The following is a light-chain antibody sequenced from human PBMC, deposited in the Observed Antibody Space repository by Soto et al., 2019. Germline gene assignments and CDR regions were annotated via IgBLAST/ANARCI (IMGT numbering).Light chain of an antibody. CDR1: SGDIGTYNL. J-gene: IGLJ2*01. CDR3: CSYAGRSTVI. Sequence: QAVVTQPASVSGSPGQSITIFCTGTSGDIGTYNLVSWYQQYPGRAPQLIIFEGNKRPSGVSNRFSASKSGNTASLAISGLQAEDEADYHCCSYAGRSTVICGGGTKLTVL. V-gene: IGLV2-23*01. CDR2: EGN.